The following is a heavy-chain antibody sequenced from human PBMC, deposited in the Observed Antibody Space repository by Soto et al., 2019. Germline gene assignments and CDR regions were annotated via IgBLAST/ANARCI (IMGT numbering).Heavy chain of an antibody. CDR1: GFAFSSHP. CDR2: ISDSGGLT. V-gene: IGHV3-23*01. J-gene: IGHJ3*02. Sequence: GGSLRLSCAASGFAFSSHPMSWVRQAPERGLEWVSGISDSGGLTYNADSVKGRFTISRDNSKNTVYLQMNSLRAEDTALYYCARRAFGSSRSFDIWGQGTMVTVSS. D-gene: IGHD6-6*01. CDR3: ARRAFGSSRSFDI.